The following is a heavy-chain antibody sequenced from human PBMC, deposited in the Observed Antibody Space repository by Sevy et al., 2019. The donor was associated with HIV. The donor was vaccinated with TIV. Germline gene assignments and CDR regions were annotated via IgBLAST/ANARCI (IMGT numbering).Heavy chain of an antibody. CDR1: GFTFSSYA. J-gene: IGHJ5*01. CDR2: ISGSDGRT. Sequence: GGSLRLSCAASGFTFSSYAMSWVRQTPGKGLEWVSAISGSDGRTYYIDSVKGRFTITRDNSKNTVDLQMSSLRADDTAFYYCLREACIHTGCHSLADFWGHGTLVTVSS. D-gene: IGHD5-18*01. V-gene: IGHV3-23*01. CDR3: LREACIHTGCHSLADF.